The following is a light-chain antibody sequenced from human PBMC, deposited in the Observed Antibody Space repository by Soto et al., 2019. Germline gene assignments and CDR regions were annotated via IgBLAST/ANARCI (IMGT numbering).Light chain of an antibody. CDR3: QQYGRSPIS. Sequence: TVFTQSPGSPSLSTGEIATLSCRARQGGSSNLAWYQQKPGQAPRILIYGASTRATGIPARFSGSGSGTEFTLTISRLEPEDFAVYYCQQYGRSPISFGQGTRLEIK. V-gene: IGKV3-20*01. CDR1: QGGSSN. J-gene: IGKJ5*01. CDR2: GAS.